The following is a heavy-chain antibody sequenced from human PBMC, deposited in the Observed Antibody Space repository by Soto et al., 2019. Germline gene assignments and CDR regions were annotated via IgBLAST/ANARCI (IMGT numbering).Heavy chain of an antibody. CDR2: INHSGST. CDR3: ARSHIAVAGTGLNWFDP. D-gene: IGHD6-19*01. CDR1: GWPFSGYY. Sequence: SAILSLTCAVYGWPFSGYYWLWIRPPPEMGLKGIGEINHSGSTIYNPSLKSRVTISVDTSKNQFSLKLSSVTAADTAVYYCARSHIAVAGTGLNWFDPWGQGTLVTVSS. J-gene: IGHJ5*02. V-gene: IGHV4-34*01.